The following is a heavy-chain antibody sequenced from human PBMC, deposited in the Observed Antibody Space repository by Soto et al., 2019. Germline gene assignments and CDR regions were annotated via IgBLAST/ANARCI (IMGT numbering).Heavy chain of an antibody. V-gene: IGHV1-18*01. CDR2: ISTYDCKA. CDR3: ARDDY. CDR1: GYTFTNYA. Sequence: QVQLVQSGGEVKKPGASVKVSCKASGYTFTNYAITWVRQAPGQGLEWMGWISTYDCKARYSQKVQGRATMTIDTSTSTAYMEVRNLRSDDTAVYYCARDDYWGQGTLVTVSS. J-gene: IGHJ4*02.